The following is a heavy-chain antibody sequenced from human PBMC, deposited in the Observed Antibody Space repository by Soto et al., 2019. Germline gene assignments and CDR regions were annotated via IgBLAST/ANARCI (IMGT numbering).Heavy chain of an antibody. CDR1: GYSISSVDY. Sequence: PSETLSLTCAVAGYSISSVDYWGWIRQPPGKGLEWIGSIYRSGYTYYNPSLKSRVTISLDTSKNQFSLNLTSVTAADTAVYYCARPRTVFGAVEYWGRGTLVTVSS. CDR3: ARPRTVFGAVEY. V-gene: IGHV4-38-2*01. D-gene: IGHD3-3*01. CDR2: IYRSGYT. J-gene: IGHJ4*02.